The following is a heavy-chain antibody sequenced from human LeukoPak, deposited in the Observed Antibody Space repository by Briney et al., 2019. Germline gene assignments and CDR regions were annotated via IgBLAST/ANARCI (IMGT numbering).Heavy chain of an antibody. CDR2: IYYSGST. CDR1: GDSISGSSYY. CDR3: ARDGQGYGSGSYNIN. Sequence: SETLSLTCTVSGDSISGSSYYWGWIRQSPGKGLEWIGFIYYSGSTNYNPSLKSRVTISVDTSKSQFSLKLSSVTAADTAVYYCARDGQGYGSGSYNINWGQGTLVTVSS. J-gene: IGHJ4*02. D-gene: IGHD3-10*01. V-gene: IGHV4-39*02.